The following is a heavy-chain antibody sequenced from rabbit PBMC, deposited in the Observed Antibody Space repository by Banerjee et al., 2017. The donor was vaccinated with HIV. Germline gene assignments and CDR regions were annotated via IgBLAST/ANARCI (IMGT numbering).Heavy chain of an antibody. D-gene: IGHD4-1*01. V-gene: IGHV1S45*01. CDR1: GFSFSNKYV. CDR3: ARHGSSSVWGGDL. Sequence: QEQLEESGGDLVKPEGSLTLTCTASGFSFSNKYVMCWVRQAPGKGLEWIACINSSSGNTVYATWAKGRFTISKTSSTTVTLQMTSLTAADTATYFCARHGSSSVWGGDLWGQGTLVTVS. CDR2: INSSSGNT. J-gene: IGHJ3*01.